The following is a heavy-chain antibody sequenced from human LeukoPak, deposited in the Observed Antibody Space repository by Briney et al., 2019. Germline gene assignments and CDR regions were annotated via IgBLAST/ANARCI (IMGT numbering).Heavy chain of an antibody. CDR2: ISSSSSYI. V-gene: IGHV3-21*04. D-gene: IGHD6-13*01. CDR3: ARDGIAAADTYYFYYYMAV. CDR1: RFTFSNYS. J-gene: IGHJ6*03. Sequence: GGSLRLSCAASRFTFSNYSMNWVRQAPGKGLEWVSSISSSSSYIYYADSVKGRFTISRDNAKNSLYLQMNSLRAEDTAVYYCARDGIAAADTYYFYYYMAVWGKGTTVTASS.